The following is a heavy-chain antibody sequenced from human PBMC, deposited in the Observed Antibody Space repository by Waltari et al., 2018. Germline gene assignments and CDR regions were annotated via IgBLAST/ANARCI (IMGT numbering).Heavy chain of an antibody. CDR1: GFTFDDYG. J-gene: IGHJ3*02. CDR3: ARGDYGGNSVGAFDI. D-gene: IGHD4-17*01. CDR2: INWNGGST. Sequence: EVQLVESGGGVVRPGGSLSLSCAASGFTFDDYGMSWFRQAPGKGLEWVSGINWNGGSTGYADSVKGRFTISRDNAKNSLYLQMNSLRAEDTALYYCARGDYGGNSVGAFDIWGQGTMVTVSS. V-gene: IGHV3-20*04.